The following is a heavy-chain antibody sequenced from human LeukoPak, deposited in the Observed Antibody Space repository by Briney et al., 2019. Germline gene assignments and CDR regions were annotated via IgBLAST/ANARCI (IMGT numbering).Heavy chain of an antibody. D-gene: IGHD3-10*01. Sequence: GGSLRLSCAASRFTFSSYAMSWVRQAPGKGLEWVSGISSSGGTTYYTDSVKGRFTISRDNSKNTLYLQMNSLRAEDTAVYYCAKEGVRGTYYYYYMDVWGKGTAVTVSS. CDR2: ISSSGGTT. J-gene: IGHJ6*03. V-gene: IGHV3-23*01. CDR1: RFTFSSYA. CDR3: AKEGVRGTYYYYYMDV.